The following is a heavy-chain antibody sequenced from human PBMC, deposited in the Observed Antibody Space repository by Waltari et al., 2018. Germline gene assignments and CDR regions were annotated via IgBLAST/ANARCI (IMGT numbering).Heavy chain of an antibody. CDR2: IYYSGST. CDR3: ARDGEDSEYAFDI. J-gene: IGHJ3*02. D-gene: IGHD2-2*01. Sequence: QLQLQESGPGLVKPSETLSLTCTVSGGSIXXSXYYWGWIRQPPGKGLEWIGSIYYSGSTYYNQSLKSRVTISVDTSKNQFSLKLSSVTAADTAVYYCARDGEDSEYAFDIWGQGTMVXVSX. V-gene: IGHV4-39*07. CDR1: GGSIXXSXYY.